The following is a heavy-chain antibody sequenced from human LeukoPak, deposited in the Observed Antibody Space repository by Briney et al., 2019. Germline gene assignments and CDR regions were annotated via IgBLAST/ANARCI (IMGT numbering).Heavy chain of an antibody. D-gene: IGHD1-26*01. CDR2: INTNSGGT. CDR1: GYTFTGYY. CDR3: ARAVGAGLDY. J-gene: IGHJ4*02. Sequence: GASVKVSCKASGYTFTGYYMHWVRQAPGQGLEWMGWINTNSGGTNYAQKFQGRVTMTRDTTTSTDYMELRSLRSEDTAVYYCARAVGAGLDYWGQGTLVTVSS. V-gene: IGHV1-2*02.